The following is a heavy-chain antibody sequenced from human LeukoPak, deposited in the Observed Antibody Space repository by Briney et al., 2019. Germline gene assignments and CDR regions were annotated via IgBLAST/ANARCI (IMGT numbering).Heavy chain of an antibody. CDR1: GFTFSNYA. Sequence: PGGSLRLSCAASGFTFSNYAMHWVRQAPGKGLEWVAVISYDGQKKYSADAVKGRFTISRDNSKSTVYLEMNSLRAEDTAVYHCARDGSDWGQGTLVTVSS. J-gene: IGHJ4*02. CDR2: ISYDGQKK. CDR3: ARDGSD. V-gene: IGHV3-30*04. D-gene: IGHD1-1*01.